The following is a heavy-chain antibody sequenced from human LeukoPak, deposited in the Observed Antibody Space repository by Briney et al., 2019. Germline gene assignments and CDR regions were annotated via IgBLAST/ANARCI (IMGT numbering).Heavy chain of an antibody. Sequence: SETLSLTCTVSGDSISSYYWSWIRQPPGKGLEWIGYISYSGSTNYNPSLKSRVTISVDTSKNQFSLKLSSVTAADTAVYYCARVPGNWNSNDAFDIWGQGTMVTVSS. CDR3: ARVPGNWNSNDAFDI. CDR2: ISYSGST. D-gene: IGHD1-7*01. V-gene: IGHV4-59*01. CDR1: GDSISSYY. J-gene: IGHJ3*02.